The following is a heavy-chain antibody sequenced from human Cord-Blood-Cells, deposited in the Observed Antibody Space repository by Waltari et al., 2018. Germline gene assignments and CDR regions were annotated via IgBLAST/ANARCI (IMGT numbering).Heavy chain of an antibody. Sequence: QVQLQESGPGLVKPSETLSLTCTVSGGSIRSYYWSWIRQPPGKGLEWFGYIYYSGSTNYNPSLKSRLTISVDTSKNQFSLKLSSVPAAHTAVYYCASDRPITGTTCGYYYYGMDVWGQGTTVTVSS. D-gene: IGHD1-20*01. CDR1: GGSIRSYY. CDR2: IYYSGST. CDR3: ASDRPITGTTCGYYYYGMDV. J-gene: IGHJ6*02. V-gene: IGHV4-59*01.